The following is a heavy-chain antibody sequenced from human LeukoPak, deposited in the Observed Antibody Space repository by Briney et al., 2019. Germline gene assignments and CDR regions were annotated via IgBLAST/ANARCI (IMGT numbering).Heavy chain of an antibody. J-gene: IGHJ5*02. Sequence: SETLSLTCTVSGGSISSYYWSWIRQPPWKGLEWIGYIYYSGSTNYNPSLKSRVTISVDTSKNQFSLKLSSVTAADTAVYYCARVRGATVSGAWFDPWGQGTLVTVSS. CDR2: IYYSGST. CDR3: ARVRGATVSGAWFDP. D-gene: IGHD4-11*01. CDR1: GGSISSYY. V-gene: IGHV4-59*08.